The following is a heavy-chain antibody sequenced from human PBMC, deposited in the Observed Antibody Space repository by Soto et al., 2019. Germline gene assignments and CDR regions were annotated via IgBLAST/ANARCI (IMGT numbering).Heavy chain of an antibody. CDR2: ISWNSGSI. CDR3: AKDIGSSTSPYYYYMDV. Sequence: EVQLVESGGGLVQPGRSLRLSCAASGFTFDDYAMHWVRQAPGKGLEWVSGISWNSGSIGDADSVKGRFTISRDNAKNSLYLQMNSLRAEDTDLYYCAKDIGSSTSPYYYYMDVWGKGTTVTVSS. V-gene: IGHV3-9*01. D-gene: IGHD2-2*01. CDR1: GFTFDDYA. J-gene: IGHJ6*03.